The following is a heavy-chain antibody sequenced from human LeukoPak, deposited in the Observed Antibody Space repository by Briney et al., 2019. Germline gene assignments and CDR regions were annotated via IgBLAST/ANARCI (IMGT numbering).Heavy chain of an antibody. J-gene: IGHJ3*02. V-gene: IGHV3-9*01. CDR2: ISWNSGSI. D-gene: IGHD2-2*01. CDR1: GFTFDDYA. CDR3: AKDDCSSTSCQPHAFDI. Sequence: GRSLRLSCAASGFTFDDYAMHWVRQAPGKGLEWVSGISWNSGSIGYADSVKGRFTISRDNAKNSLYLQMNSLRAEDTALYFCAKDDCSSTSCQPHAFDIWVQGTMVTVSS.